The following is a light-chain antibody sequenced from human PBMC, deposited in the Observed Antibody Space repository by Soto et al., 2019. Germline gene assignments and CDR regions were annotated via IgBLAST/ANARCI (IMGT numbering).Light chain of an antibody. CDR3: LHQYIYPIT. V-gene: IGKV1-17*01. CDR2: AAS. J-gene: IGKJ5*01. Sequence: DIQMTQSPSSLSASVGDRVTITCRASQGIRNDLAWYQQIPGKAPKRLIYAASSLQSGVPSRFSGTGAGTEFTLTINSLQPEDFATYYCLHQYIYPITFGQGTRLEIK. CDR1: QGIRND.